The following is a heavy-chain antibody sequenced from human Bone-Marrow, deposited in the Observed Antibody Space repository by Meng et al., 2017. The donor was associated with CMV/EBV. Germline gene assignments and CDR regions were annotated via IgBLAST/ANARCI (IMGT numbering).Heavy chain of an antibody. CDR2: ISSSSSYI. J-gene: IGHJ4*02. CDR3: ARDVGGSGSY. V-gene: IGHV3-21*01. Sequence: GESLKISCAASGFTFRSYGMTWVRQAPGKGLEWVSSISSSSSYIYYADSVKGRFTISRDNAKNSLYLQMNSLRAEDTAVYYCARDVGGSGSYWGQGKLVTFAS. CDR1: GFTFRSYG. D-gene: IGHD3-10*01.